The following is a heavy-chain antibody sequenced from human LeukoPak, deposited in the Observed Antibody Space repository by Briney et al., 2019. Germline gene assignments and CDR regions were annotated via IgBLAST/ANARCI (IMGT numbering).Heavy chain of an antibody. V-gene: IGHV5-51*01. CDR2: IYPGDSGT. J-gene: IGHJ4*02. CDR3: ARHRSGYDFDSIAY. CDR1: GYSFTNYW. D-gene: IGHD5-12*01. Sequence: GESLKTSCKSSGYSFTNYWIGWVRQMPGKGLEWMGIIYPGDSGTIYSPSFQGQVTISVDKTISTAYLQWSSLKASDTAMYYCARHRSGYDFDSIAYWGQGTLVTVAS.